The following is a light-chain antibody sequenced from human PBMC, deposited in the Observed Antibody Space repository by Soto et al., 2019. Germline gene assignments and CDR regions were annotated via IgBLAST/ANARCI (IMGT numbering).Light chain of an antibody. V-gene: IGKV3-11*01. CDR3: QQRSNWPIT. J-gene: IGKJ5*01. CDR1: QSVSSY. Sequence: EIVLTQSPATLSFSPGERATLSCRASQSVSSYLAWYQQKPVQAPRLLIYDASNRATGIPARFSGSGSGTDFTLTISSLEPEDFAVYYCQQRSNWPITFGQGTRLEIK. CDR2: DAS.